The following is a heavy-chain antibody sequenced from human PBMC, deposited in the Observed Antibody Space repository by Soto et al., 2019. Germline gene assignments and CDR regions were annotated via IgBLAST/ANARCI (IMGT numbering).Heavy chain of an antibody. CDR1: GGAFSSYA. Sequence: SVKVSCKASGGAFSSYAISWVRQAPGQGLEWMGGIIPIFGTANYAQKFQGRVTITADKSTSTAYMELSSLRSEDTAVYYCARRGAVYFWSVSRDEQPFDPWGQGTLDTVSS. D-gene: IGHD3-3*01. CDR3: ARRGAVYFWSVSRDEQPFDP. CDR2: IIPIFGTA. J-gene: IGHJ5*02. V-gene: IGHV1-69*06.